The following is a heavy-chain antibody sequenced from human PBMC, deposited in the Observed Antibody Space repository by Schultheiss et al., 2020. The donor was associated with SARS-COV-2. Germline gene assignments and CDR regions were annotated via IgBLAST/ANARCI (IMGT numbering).Heavy chain of an antibody. CDR2: ISSSSSYI. J-gene: IGHJ3*02. V-gene: IGHV3-21*01. CDR3: ARESVVSGKDDAADI. CDR1: GFTFSSYS. Sequence: GGSLRLSCAASGFTFSSYSMNWVRQASGKGLEWVSSISSSSSYIYYADSVKGRFTISRDNAKNSVYLQMNSLRVEDTAIYYCARESVVSGKDDAADIWGQGTMVTVSS. D-gene: IGHD1-26*01.